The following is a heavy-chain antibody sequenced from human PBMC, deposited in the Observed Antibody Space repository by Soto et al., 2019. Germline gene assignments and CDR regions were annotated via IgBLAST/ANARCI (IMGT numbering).Heavy chain of an antibody. CDR2: IYYSGST. CDR1: GGSISRGDYY. J-gene: IGHJ6*02. D-gene: IGHD3-3*01. CDR3: ARALMYYDFWSGYYTRNYYYGMDV. Sequence: KPSETLSLTCTVSGGSISRGDYYWSWIRQPPGKGLEWIGYIYYSGSTYYNPSLKSRVTISVDTSKNQFSLKLSSVTAADTAVYYCARALMYYDFWSGYYTRNYYYGMDVWGQGTTVTVSS. V-gene: IGHV4-30-4*01.